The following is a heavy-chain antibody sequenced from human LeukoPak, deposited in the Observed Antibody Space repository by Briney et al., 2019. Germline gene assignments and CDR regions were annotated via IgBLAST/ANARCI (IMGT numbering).Heavy chain of an antibody. J-gene: IGHJ4*02. D-gene: IGHD5-12*01. Sequence: GGSLRLSCAASGITVSSNFMSWVRQAPGKGLEWVSGSSWNSGSIGYADSVKGRFTISRDNAKNSLYLQMNSLRAEDTALYYCAKDIVASHWGQGTLVTVSS. V-gene: IGHV3-9*01. CDR1: GITVSSNF. CDR2: SSWNSGSI. CDR3: AKDIVASH.